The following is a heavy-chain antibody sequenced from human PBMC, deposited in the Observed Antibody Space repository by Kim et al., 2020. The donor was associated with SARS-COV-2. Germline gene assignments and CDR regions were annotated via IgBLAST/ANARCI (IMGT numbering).Heavy chain of an antibody. D-gene: IGHD2-21*02. V-gene: IGHV3-49*04. CDR2: IRSKAYGGTT. J-gene: IGHJ4*02. CDR1: GFTFGDYA. CDR3: TRVLRSRVTPQPRFDY. Sequence: GGSLRLSCTASGFTFGDYAMSWVRQAPGKGLEWVGFIRSKAYGGTTEYAASVKGRFTISRDDSKSIAYLQMNSLKTEDTAVYYCTRVLRSRVTPQPRFDYWGQGTLVTVSS.